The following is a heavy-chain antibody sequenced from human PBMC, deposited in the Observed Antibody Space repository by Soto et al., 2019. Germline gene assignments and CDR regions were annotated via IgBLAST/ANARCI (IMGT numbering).Heavy chain of an antibody. CDR1: GGSISTYT. V-gene: IGHV4-59*01. CDR3: ARDSKSDDAFDI. Sequence: QVQLQESGPGLVKPSETLSLTCTVSGGSISTYTWNWIRQSPGKGLEWIGYISYSGSTMSNPSLKSRVTISVDRSKKQLSLNLSSVTAADTAKYYCARDSKSDDAFDIWGLGTLVTVSS. J-gene: IGHJ3*02. CDR2: ISYSGST.